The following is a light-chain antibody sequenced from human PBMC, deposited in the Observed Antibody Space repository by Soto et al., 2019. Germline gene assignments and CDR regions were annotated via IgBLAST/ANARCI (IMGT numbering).Light chain of an antibody. CDR3: SSYTTSNAHV. CDR1: SNDIGAFDY. CDR2: EVF. V-gene: IGLV2-14*01. J-gene: IGLJ2*01. Sequence: QSALTQPAPGPASPGQPISISCTGTSNDIGAFDYVSWYQQHPGKAPKLIIFEVFNRPSGVSTRFSGSKSGSTASLTISGLQAEDEADYFCSSYTTSNAHVFGGGTKVTVL.